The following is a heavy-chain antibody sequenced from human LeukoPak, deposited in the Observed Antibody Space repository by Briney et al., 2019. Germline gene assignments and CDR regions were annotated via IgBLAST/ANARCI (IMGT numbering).Heavy chain of an antibody. J-gene: IGHJ4*02. Sequence: SETLSLTCTVSGGSITSSIYYWGWIRQPPGKGLEWIGSIYYSGSTYYNPSLKSRVTISVDTSKNQFSLKLSSVTAADTAVYYCARKSTAMAGSFDYWGQGTLVTVSS. CDR3: ARKSTAMAGSFDY. D-gene: IGHD5-18*01. V-gene: IGHV4-39*01. CDR1: GGSITSSIYY. CDR2: IYYSGST.